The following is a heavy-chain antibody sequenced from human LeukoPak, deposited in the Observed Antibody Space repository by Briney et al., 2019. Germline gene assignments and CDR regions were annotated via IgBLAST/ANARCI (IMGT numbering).Heavy chain of an antibody. CDR2: IKSKTHGGTT. Sequence: GGSLRLSCAASGFSFKNVWMSWVRQAPGKGLEWVGRIKSKTHGGTTDYAAAVKGRFTISRDDSKSTLYLQMNSLKTEDTALFYCTTWNYDILTGYSIWGQGTLVTVSS. V-gene: IGHV3-15*01. J-gene: IGHJ4*02. CDR3: TTWNYDILTGYSI. CDR1: GFSFKNVW. D-gene: IGHD3-9*01.